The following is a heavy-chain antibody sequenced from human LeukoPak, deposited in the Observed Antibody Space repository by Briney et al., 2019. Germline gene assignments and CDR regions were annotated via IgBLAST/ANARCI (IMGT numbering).Heavy chain of an antibody. CDR1: GFTFSSYW. V-gene: IGHV3-7*01. CDR2: IKPDGSEK. Sequence: PGGSLRLSCAASGFTFSSYWMSWVRQAPGKGLEWVANIKPDGSEKYYVDPVKGRFTISRDNAKNSLYLQMNSLRDEDTAVYYCARDQDYGFDYWGQGTLVIVSS. J-gene: IGHJ4*02. CDR3: ARDQDYGFDY. D-gene: IGHD4-17*01.